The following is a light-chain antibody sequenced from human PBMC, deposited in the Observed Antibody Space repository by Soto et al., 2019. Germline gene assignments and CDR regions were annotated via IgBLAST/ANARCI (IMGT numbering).Light chain of an antibody. CDR1: QTVNSR. CDR3: HHRQSWPRT. J-gene: IGKJ1*01. CDR2: HTS. Sequence: EIVLTQSPATLSSSPGERATLSCRASQTVNSRLAWYQHKPGQAPRLLIYHTSNRATGIPARFSGSGSGTDFTLTISSLEHEDFAVYYCHHRQSWPRTFGQGTKVDIK. V-gene: IGKV3-11*01.